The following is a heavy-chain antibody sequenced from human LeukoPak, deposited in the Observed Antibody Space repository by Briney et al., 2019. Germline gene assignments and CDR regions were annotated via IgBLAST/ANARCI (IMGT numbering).Heavy chain of an antibody. V-gene: IGHV3-64D*09. CDR2: ISNDGSRS. D-gene: IGHD1-1*01. CDR3: VKITSVTGGDC. CDR1: GXTFSAYA. Sequence: GGSLRLSCSASGXTFSAYAMYWVRQAPGKGLESVSGISNDGSRSFYADSVKGRFTISRDNSKNTLYLQMSSLRAEDTALYYCVKITSVTGGDCWGQGTRLTVSS. J-gene: IGHJ4*02.